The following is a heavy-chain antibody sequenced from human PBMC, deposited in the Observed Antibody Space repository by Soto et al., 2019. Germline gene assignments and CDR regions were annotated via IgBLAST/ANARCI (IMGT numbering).Heavy chain of an antibody. D-gene: IGHD3-10*01. Sequence: SETLSLTCAVYGGSFSGYYWSWIRQPPGKGLEWIGEINHSGSTNYNPSLKSRVTISVDTSKNQFSLKLSSVTAADTAVYYCAREHYYGSGAAYWGQGTLVTV. J-gene: IGHJ4*02. CDR2: INHSGST. V-gene: IGHV4-34*01. CDR3: AREHYYGSGAAY. CDR1: GGSFSGYY.